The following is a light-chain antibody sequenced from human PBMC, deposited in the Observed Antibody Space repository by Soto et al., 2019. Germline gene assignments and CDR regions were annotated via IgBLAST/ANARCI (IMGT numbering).Light chain of an antibody. J-gene: IGKJ3*01. Sequence: EIVLTQSPDTLSLSPGERATLSCRASQSVSSDYLVWYQQKPGQAPRLLIYGASRRATGIPDRFSGSGSGTDFILTISRLEPEDIAVYYCQHYDNSPPSVTFGPGTKVDIK. CDR1: QSVSSDY. V-gene: IGKV3-20*01. CDR3: QHYDNSPPSVT. CDR2: GAS.